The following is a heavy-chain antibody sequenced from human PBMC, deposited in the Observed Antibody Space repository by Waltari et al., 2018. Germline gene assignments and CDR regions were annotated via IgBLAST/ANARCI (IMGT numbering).Heavy chain of an antibody. CDR1: GFTFSSWG. D-gene: IGHD6-19*01. J-gene: IGHJ4*02. CDR3: TRDVYGSGGDYFEP. Sequence: QLEESGGGLVKSGGSLRLSCSASGFTFSSWGRNWVRQAPGKGLEWIASISSGSTYIFYADAVRGRFTISRDDAKDSLYLKVDSLRAEDTGVYYCTRDVYGSGGDYFEPWGQGTLVTVSS. CDR2: ISSGSTYI. V-gene: IGHV3-21*02.